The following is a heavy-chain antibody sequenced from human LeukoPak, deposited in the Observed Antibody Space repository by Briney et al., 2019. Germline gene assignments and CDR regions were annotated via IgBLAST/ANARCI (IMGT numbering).Heavy chain of an antibody. CDR3: AKGRMVRGVINY. CDR1: GFTFSSYA. Sequence: GGSLRLSCAASGFTFSSYAMSWVRQAPGKGLEWVSAISGSGGSTYYADSVKGRFTISRDNSKNTLYLQMNSLRAENTAVYYCAKGRMVRGVINYWGQGTLVTVSS. J-gene: IGHJ4*02. D-gene: IGHD3-10*01. CDR2: ISGSGGST. V-gene: IGHV3-23*01.